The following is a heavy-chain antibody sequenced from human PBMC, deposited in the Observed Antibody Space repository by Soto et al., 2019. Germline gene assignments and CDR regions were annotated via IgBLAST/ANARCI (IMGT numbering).Heavy chain of an antibody. CDR3: AHTGYSYGTGWFDP. CDR2: IYWNDDK. Sequence: QITLKESGPTLVEPTQTLTLTCTFSGFSLSTSGVGVGWIRQPPGKALEWLALIYWNDDKRYSPSLKSRLTITKDTSKNQVVLTMTNMDSVDTATYYCAHTGYSYGTGWFDPWGQGTLVTVSS. CDR1: GFSLSTSGVG. J-gene: IGHJ5*02. V-gene: IGHV2-5*01. D-gene: IGHD5-18*01.